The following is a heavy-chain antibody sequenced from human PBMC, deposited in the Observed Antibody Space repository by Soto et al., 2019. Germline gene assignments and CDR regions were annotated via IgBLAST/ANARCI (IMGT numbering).Heavy chain of an antibody. V-gene: IGHV1-69*13. CDR3: ARVPSPYSSPFDY. CDR1: GGTFSSYA. J-gene: IGHJ4*02. Sequence: SVKVSCKASGGTFSSYAISWVRQAPGQGLEWMGGIIPIFGTANYAQKFQGRVTITADESTSTAYMELSSLRSEDTAVYYCARVPSPYSSPFDYWGQGTLVTVSS. CDR2: IIPIFGTA. D-gene: IGHD6-13*01.